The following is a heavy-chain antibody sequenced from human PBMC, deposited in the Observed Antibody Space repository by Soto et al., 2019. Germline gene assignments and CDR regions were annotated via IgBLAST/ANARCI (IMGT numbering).Heavy chain of an antibody. CDR2: ISGRGGST. CDR3: AKWWGPTVVAGPSDY. D-gene: IGHD6-19*01. CDR1: GFTFSSYA. Sequence: GGSLRLSCAASGFTFSSYAMSWVRQAPGKGLEWVSGISGRGGSTHYADSVKGRFTISRDNSKNTLSLQMNSLRADDTAIYYCAKWWGPTVVAGPSDYWGQGTLVTVSS. J-gene: IGHJ4*02. V-gene: IGHV3-23*01.